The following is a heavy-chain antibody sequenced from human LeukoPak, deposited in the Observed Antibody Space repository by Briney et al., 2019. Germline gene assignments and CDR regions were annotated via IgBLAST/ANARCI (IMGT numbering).Heavy chain of an antibody. CDR3: ARDRIGKYSIDY. D-gene: IGHD2-15*01. J-gene: IGHJ4*02. V-gene: IGHV3-30*04. Sequence: PGGSLRLSCAASGFTFSTYAMSWVRQAPGKGLEWVAFISDNGLRTYYLESVKGLFTISRDDSKNTLYLQMNSLRVEDTAVYYCARDRIGKYSIDYWGQGTLVTVSS. CDR2: ISDNGLRT. CDR1: GFTFSTYA.